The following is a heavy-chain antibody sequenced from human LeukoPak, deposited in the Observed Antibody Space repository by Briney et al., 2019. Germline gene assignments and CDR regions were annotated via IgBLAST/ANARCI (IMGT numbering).Heavy chain of an antibody. V-gene: IGHV3-66*01. CDR3: ARSYSNHLFGMDV. Sequence: GGSLRLSCVASGFIVSSYYMTWVRQAPGKGLEWVSVIYSGGSTYYADSVKGRVAISRDNSKNTVFLQMSSVGAEDTAVYYCARSYSNHLFGMDVWGQGTTVTVTS. CDR1: GFIVSSYY. CDR2: IYSGGST. D-gene: IGHD4-11*01. J-gene: IGHJ6*02.